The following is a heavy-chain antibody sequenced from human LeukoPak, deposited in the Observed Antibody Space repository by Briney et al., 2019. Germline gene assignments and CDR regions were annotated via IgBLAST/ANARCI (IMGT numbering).Heavy chain of an antibody. D-gene: IGHD1-26*01. Sequence: PGGSLRLSCAASGFTFSSYSMNWVRQAPGKGLEWVSSISSSSSYIYYADLVKGRFTISRDNAKNSLYLQMNSLRAEDTAVYYCARATYSGSYYSAFDIWGQGTMVTVSS. CDR2: ISSSSSYI. V-gene: IGHV3-21*01. J-gene: IGHJ3*02. CDR1: GFTFSSYS. CDR3: ARATYSGSYYSAFDI.